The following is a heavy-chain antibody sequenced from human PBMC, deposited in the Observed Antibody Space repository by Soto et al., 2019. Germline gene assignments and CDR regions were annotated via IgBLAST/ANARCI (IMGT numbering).Heavy chain of an antibody. Sequence: ASVKVSCKVSGYTLTELSMHWVRQAPGKGLEWMGGFDPEDGETNYAQKFQGRVTMTEDTSTDTAYMELSSLRSEDTAVYYCATAIFGVVIIGAFDIWGQGTMVTVSS. CDR3: ATAIFGVVIIGAFDI. CDR1: GYTLTELS. V-gene: IGHV1-24*01. J-gene: IGHJ3*02. CDR2: FDPEDGET. D-gene: IGHD3-3*01.